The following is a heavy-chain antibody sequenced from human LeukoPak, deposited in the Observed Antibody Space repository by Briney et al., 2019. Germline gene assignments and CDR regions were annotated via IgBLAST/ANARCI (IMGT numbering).Heavy chain of an antibody. CDR1: GYSFPTFW. Sequence: GESLKISCRGSGYSFPTFWLGWVRQMPGKGLEWMGIIFPGDSDTRYSPSFQGQVTISVDKSISTAYLQWSSLKASDTAMYYCARANYYDSSGYWGYFQHWGQGTLVTVSS. D-gene: IGHD3-22*01. CDR3: ARANYYDSSGYWGYFQH. CDR2: IFPGDSDT. V-gene: IGHV5-51*01. J-gene: IGHJ1*01.